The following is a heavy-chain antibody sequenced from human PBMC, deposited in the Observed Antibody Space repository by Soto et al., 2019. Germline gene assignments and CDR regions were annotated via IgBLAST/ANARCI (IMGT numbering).Heavy chain of an antibody. CDR2: INAGSGNT. CDR3: ARDTETLGPRANDALDI. V-gene: IGHV1-3*01. CDR1: GYTFSTYT. J-gene: IGHJ3*02. D-gene: IGHD4-17*01. Sequence: ASVKVSCKAAGYTFSTYTMNWVRQAPGQSLEWMGWINAGSGNTKYSQNFQGRVSITRDTSASSVYMELTGLKSEDTAVYYCARDTETLGPRANDALDIWGQGTMVTVSS.